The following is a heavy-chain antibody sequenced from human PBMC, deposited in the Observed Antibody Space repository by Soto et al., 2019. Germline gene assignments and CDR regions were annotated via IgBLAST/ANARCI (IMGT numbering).Heavy chain of an antibody. CDR2: INPNSVGT. CDR1: GYTFTGHY. D-gene: IGHD3-10*01. V-gene: IGHV1-2*02. J-gene: IGHJ3*02. CDR3: AREPMVRAAHGFDI. Sequence: QVQLVQSGAEVKKPGASVKVSCKASGYTFTGHYMHWVRQAPGQGLEWMGWINPNSVGTNYAQKFHGRVTMTRDTSISTAYMEMSRLRSDDTAVYYCAREPMVRAAHGFDIWGQGTMVTVSS.